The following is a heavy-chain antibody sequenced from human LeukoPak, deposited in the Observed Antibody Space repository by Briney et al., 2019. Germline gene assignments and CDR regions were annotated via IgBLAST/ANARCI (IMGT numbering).Heavy chain of an antibody. Sequence: PGGSLRLSCAASGFTFSSYSMNWVRQAPGKGLEWVSSISCSSSYIYYADSVKGRFTISRDNAKNSLYLQMNSLRAEDTAVYCCAREESELWLFFGDWGQGTLVTVSS. J-gene: IGHJ4*02. CDR2: ISCSSSYI. CDR1: GFTFSSYS. CDR3: AREESELWLFFGD. V-gene: IGHV3-21*01. D-gene: IGHD5-18*01.